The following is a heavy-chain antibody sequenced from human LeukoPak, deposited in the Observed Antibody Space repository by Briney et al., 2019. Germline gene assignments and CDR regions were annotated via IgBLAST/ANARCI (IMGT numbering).Heavy chain of an antibody. CDR3: VRGGTYWTVS. Sequence: GGSLRLSCAASGFVFSASYMSWVRKAPGKGLEGVATIRPDGSEKYHVDSVSGRFTISRDNTNDSLFLQMNSLRVDDTAVYYCVRGGTYWTVSWGQGTLVNVS. J-gene: IGHJ5*01. CDR1: GFVFSASY. CDR2: IRPDGSEK. V-gene: IGHV3-7*01.